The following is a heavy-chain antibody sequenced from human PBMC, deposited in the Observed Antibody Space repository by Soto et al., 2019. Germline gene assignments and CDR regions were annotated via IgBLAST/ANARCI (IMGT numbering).Heavy chain of an antibody. CDR2: ISGSGGST. Sequence: GGSLRLSCAASGFTFSSYAMSWVRQAPGKGLEWVSAISGSGGSTYYADSVKGRFTISRDNSKNTLYLQMNSLRAEDAAVYYCARRRGDYGDYDDAFDIWGQGTTVTVSS. V-gene: IGHV3-23*01. CDR3: ARRRGDYGDYDDAFDI. D-gene: IGHD4-17*01. J-gene: IGHJ3*02. CDR1: GFTFSSYA.